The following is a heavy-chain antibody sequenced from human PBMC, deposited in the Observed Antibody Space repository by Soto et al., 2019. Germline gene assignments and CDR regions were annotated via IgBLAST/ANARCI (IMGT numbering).Heavy chain of an antibody. CDR1: G. J-gene: IGHJ4*02. V-gene: IGHV3-74*01. Sequence: GMYWVRQTPGKGLVWVSRISSDGYTTSYPDSVEGRFTISRDNAKNSLYLQMNSLRAEDTAVYYCARDMTYWGQGTLVPGFS. CDR2: ISSDGYTT. CDR3: ARDMTY.